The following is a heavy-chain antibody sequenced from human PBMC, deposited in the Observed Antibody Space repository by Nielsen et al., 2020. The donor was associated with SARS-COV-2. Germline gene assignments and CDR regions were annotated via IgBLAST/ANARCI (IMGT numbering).Heavy chain of an antibody. Sequence: SETLSLTCGVHGESFRGFYWTWIRLAPGKGLEWIGEINHNGGTNYISPLTSRVTISVDTSRRQFSLKMTSLTAADTAVYYCARGRDGGIYAYLHHMDVWGEGTAVTVSS. CDR2: INHNGGT. CDR1: GESFRGFY. D-gene: IGHD5-24*01. CDR3: ARGRDGGIYAYLHHMDV. J-gene: IGHJ6*03. V-gene: IGHV4-34*01.